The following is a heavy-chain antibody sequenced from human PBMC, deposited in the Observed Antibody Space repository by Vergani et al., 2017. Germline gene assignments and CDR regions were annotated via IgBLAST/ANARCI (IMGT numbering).Heavy chain of an antibody. Sequence: EVQLVESGGGLVKPGGSLRLSCAASGFTFSSYSMNWVRQAPGKGLEWVSSISSSSSYIYYADSVKGRFTISRDNAKNSLYLQMNSLRVEDTAVYYCAKPTVAAQGGWFDPWGQGTLVTVSS. V-gene: IGHV3-21*04. CDR2: ISSSSSYI. J-gene: IGHJ5*02. D-gene: IGHD2-15*01. CDR1: GFTFSSYS. CDR3: AKPTVAAQGGWFDP.